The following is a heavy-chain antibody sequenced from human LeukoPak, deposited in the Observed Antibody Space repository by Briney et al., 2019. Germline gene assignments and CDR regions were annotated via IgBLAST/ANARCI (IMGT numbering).Heavy chain of an antibody. CDR1: GGSISSGGYY. CDR2: IYYSGST. CDR3: AREVRGVLNYYFDY. V-gene: IGHV4-31*03. D-gene: IGHD3-10*01. J-gene: IGHJ4*02. Sequence: SETLSLTCTVSGGSISSGGYYWSWIRQHPGKGLEWIGYIYYSGSTYYNPSLKSRVTISVDTSKNQFSLKLSSVTAADTAVYYCAREVRGVLNYYFDYWGRGTLVTVSS.